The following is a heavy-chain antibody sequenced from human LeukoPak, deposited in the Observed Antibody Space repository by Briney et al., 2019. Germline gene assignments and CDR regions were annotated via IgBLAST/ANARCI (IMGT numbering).Heavy chain of an antibody. CDR1: GFRFSDYA. D-gene: IGHD6-13*01. V-gene: IGHV3-30-3*01. CDR2: ISHNGGVT. CDR3: ARDEGHSTNWGLFDF. Sequence: GGSLRLSCAASGFRFSDYAVHWLRQAPGKGLEWVAIISHNGGVTDHTDSVKGRFSVSRDNSDYFLYLQMDNLRLDDTAVYYCARDEGHSTNWGLFDFWGQGSLVTVSS. J-gene: IGHJ4*02.